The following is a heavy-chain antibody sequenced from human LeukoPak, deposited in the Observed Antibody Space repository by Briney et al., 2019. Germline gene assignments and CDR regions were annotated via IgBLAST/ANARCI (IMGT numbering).Heavy chain of an antibody. CDR2: IYPGDSDT. CDR1: GYSFTSYW. V-gene: IGHV5-51*01. J-gene: IGHJ5*02. CDR3: ARKAHGDYNNWFDP. Sequence: GESLKISCKGSGYSFTSYWIGWVRQMLGKGLEWMGIIYPGDSDTRYSPSFQGQVTISADKSINTAYLQWNSLKASDTAMYYCARKAHGDYNNWFDPWGQGTLVTVSS. D-gene: IGHD4-17*01.